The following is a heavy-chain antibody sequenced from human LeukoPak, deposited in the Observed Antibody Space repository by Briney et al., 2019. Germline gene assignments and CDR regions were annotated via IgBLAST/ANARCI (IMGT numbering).Heavy chain of an antibody. Sequence: SQTLSLTCAISGDSVSSNSAAWNWIRRSPSRGLEWLGRTYYRSKWYNDYAVSVKSRITINPDTSKNQFSLQLNSVTPEDTAVYYCARAGAANERARFDYWGQGTLVTVSS. CDR3: ARAGAANERARFDY. J-gene: IGHJ4*02. CDR2: TYYRSKWYN. D-gene: IGHD6-13*01. CDR1: GDSVSSNSAA. V-gene: IGHV6-1*01.